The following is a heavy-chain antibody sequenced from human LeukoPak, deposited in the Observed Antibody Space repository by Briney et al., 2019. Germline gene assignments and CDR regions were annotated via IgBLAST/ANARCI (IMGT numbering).Heavy chain of an antibody. J-gene: IGHJ6*02. Sequence: PSETLSLTCAVYGGSFSGYYWSWIRQPPGKGLEWIGEINHSGSTNYNPSLKSRVTISVDTSKNQFSLKLSSVTAADTAVCYCARIGRLRYSSSWNHPYYYYGMDVWGQGTTVTVSS. D-gene: IGHD6-13*01. CDR3: ARIGRLRYSSSWNHPYYYYGMDV. V-gene: IGHV4-34*01. CDR1: GGSFSGYY. CDR2: INHSGST.